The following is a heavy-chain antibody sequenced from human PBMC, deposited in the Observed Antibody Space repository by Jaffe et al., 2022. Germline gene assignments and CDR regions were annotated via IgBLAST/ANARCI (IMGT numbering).Heavy chain of an antibody. Sequence: QVQLQQWGAGLLKPSETLSLTCAVYGGSFSGYYWSWIRQPPGKGLEWIGEINHSGSTNYNPSLKSRVTISVDTSKNQFSLKLSSVTAADTAVYYCARGWRSLWVVQGVGAFDIWGQGTMVTVSS. D-gene: IGHD3-10*01. J-gene: IGHJ3*02. CDR2: INHSGST. CDR1: GGSFSGYY. V-gene: IGHV4-34*01. CDR3: ARGWRSLWVVQGVGAFDI.